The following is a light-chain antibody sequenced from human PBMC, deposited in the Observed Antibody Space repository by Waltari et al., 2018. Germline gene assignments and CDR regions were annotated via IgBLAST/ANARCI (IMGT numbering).Light chain of an antibody. CDR3: SSYTSSTIPV. Sequence: QSALTPPASVSGSPGQSITISCPGTRSDVGGYKYVSWYQQHPDKAPKLMLYDVNNRPSGVSNRFSGSKSGNTASLTISSLQAEDEADYYCSSYTSSTIPVFGTGTKVTVL. V-gene: IGLV2-14*03. J-gene: IGLJ1*01. CDR1: RSDVGGYKY. CDR2: DVN.